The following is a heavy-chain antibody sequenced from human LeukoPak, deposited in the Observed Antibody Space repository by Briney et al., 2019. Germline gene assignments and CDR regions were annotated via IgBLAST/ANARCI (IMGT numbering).Heavy chain of an antibody. Sequence: PGGSLRLSCAVSGFTFSNAWMSWVRQAPGKGLEWVGRIKSKTDGGTTDYAAPVKGRFTISRDDSKNTLYLQMNSLKTEDTAVYYCTTKVPRYFDWLLPLEEDFDYWGQGTLVTVSS. CDR1: GFTFSNAW. D-gene: IGHD3-9*01. CDR2: IKSKTDGGTT. CDR3: TTKVPRYFDWLLPLEEDFDY. J-gene: IGHJ4*02. V-gene: IGHV3-15*01.